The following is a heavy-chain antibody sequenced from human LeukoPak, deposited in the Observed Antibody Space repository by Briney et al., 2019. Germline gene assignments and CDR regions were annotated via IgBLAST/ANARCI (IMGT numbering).Heavy chain of an antibody. CDR1: GYTFTSYG. V-gene: IGHV1-18*01. Sequence: ASVKVSCKASGYTFTSYGISWVQQAPGQGLEWMGWISAYNGNTNYAQKLQGRVTMTTDTSTSTAYMELSSLTSDDTAVYYCARGCSGSTCYTGWYFDLWGRGTLITVSS. CDR2: ISAYNGNT. D-gene: IGHD2-2*02. CDR3: ARGCSGSTCYTGWYFDL. J-gene: IGHJ2*01.